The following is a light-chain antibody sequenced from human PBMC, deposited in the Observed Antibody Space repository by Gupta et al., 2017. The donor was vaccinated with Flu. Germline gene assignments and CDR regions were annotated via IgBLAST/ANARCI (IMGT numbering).Light chain of an antibody. Sequence: SSGVGAYDSVSWYQQYPGRAPKLLIYYVTKRRAWDPARCSCSKIGDTASLTVSGRQTEDEAVYYCFSEAENVNVMFGGGTKLTVV. CDR3: FSEAENVNVM. J-gene: IGLJ3*02. V-gene: IGLV2-11*03. CDR1: SSGVGAYDS. CDR2: YVT.